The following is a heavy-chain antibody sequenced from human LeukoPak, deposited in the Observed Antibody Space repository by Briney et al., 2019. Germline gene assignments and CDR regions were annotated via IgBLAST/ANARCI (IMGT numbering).Heavy chain of an antibody. CDR1: GVSISSTSNQ. CDR2: IYYSGST. V-gene: IGHV4-39*07. D-gene: IGHD3-9*01. CDR3: ARRYDLLDY. J-gene: IGHJ4*02. Sequence: PSETLSLTCTVSGVSISSTSNQWGWIRQPPGKGLEWIGSIYYSGSTYYNPSLKSRVTISVDTSKNQFSLKLSSVTAADTAVYYCARRYDLLDYWGQGTLVTVSS.